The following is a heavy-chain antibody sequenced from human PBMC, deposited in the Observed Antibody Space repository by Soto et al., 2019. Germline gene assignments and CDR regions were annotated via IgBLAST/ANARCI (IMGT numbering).Heavy chain of an antibody. CDR1: GGSITRYY. D-gene: IGHD3-9*01. Sequence: SETLSLTCTVSGGSITRYYWTWIRQPPGKGLEWIGNIYYSGTTNYNPSLKSRVSISVDTSKNQFSLTLRSVTAAATAVYYCAAEGSYDILTGFYTPRSFDTWGQGTMVTVSS. CDR2: IYYSGTT. J-gene: IGHJ3*02. V-gene: IGHV4-59*01. CDR3: AAEGSYDILTGFYTPRSFDT.